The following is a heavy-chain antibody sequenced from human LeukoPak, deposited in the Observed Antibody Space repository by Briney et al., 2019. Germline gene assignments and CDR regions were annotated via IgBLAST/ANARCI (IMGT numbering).Heavy chain of an antibody. CDR2: ISSSSSYI. D-gene: IGHD2-15*01. CDR3: AKDRGGSSQLGDAFDV. CDR1: GFTFSASD. V-gene: IGHV3-21*04. J-gene: IGHJ3*01. Sequence: GGSLRLSCAASGFTFSASDMNWVRQTPGKGLEWVSSISSSSSYIYYADSVKGRFSISRDNAKNSLYLQMNSLRTDDTALYYCAKDRGGSSQLGDAFDVWGQGTMVSVSS.